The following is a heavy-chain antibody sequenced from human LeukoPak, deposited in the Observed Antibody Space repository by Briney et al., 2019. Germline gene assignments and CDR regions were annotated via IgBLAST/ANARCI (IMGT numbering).Heavy chain of an antibody. CDR1: GGSISSGSYY. D-gene: IGHD3-22*01. CDR2: IYTSGST. V-gene: IGHV4-61*02. J-gene: IGHJ3*02. Sequence: PSETLSLTCTVSGGSISSGSYYWSWIRQPAGKGLEWIGRIYTSGSTNYNPSLKSRVTISVDASKNQFSLKLSSVTAADTAVYFCARGPYSYDSSGAFDIWGQGTMVTVSS. CDR3: ARGPYSYDSSGAFDI.